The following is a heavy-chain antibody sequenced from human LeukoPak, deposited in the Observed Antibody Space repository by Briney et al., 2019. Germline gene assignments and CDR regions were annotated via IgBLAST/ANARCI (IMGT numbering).Heavy chain of an antibody. CDR1: GYTFTSYD. CDR3: AREAATGTTEGYYYYYYMDV. J-gene: IGHJ6*03. CDR2: MNPNSGNT. Sequence: ASVKVSCKASGYTFTSYDINWVRQATGQGLEWMGWMNPNSGNTGYAQKFQGRVTMTRNTPISTAYMELSSLRSEDTAVYYCAREAATGTTEGYYYYYYMDVWGKGTTVTVSS. D-gene: IGHD1-1*01. V-gene: IGHV1-8*01.